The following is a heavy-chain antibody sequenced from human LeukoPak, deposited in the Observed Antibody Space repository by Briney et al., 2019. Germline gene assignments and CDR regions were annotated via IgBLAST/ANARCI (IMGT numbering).Heavy chain of an antibody. CDR3: AREAVAASFDY. CDR1: GYTFTSYG. Sequence: ASVKVSCKASGYTFTSYGISWVRQAPREGLEWMGWISAYNGNTNYAQKLQGRVTMTTDTSTSTAYMELRSLRSDDTAVYYRAREAVAASFDYWGQGTLVTVSS. CDR2: ISAYNGNT. D-gene: IGHD6-19*01. J-gene: IGHJ4*02. V-gene: IGHV1-18*01.